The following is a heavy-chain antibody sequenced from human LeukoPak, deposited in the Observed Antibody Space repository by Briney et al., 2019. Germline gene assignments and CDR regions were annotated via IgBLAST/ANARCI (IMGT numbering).Heavy chain of an antibody. D-gene: IGHD3-22*01. CDR3: ARVSWYYYDSSGRNYYYYSMDV. J-gene: IGHJ6*02. CDR1: GASISNSNYY. CDR2: IYYSGTT. V-gene: IGHV4-39*01. Sequence: SETLSLICTVSGASISNSNYYWGWIRQPPVVGLEWIGSIYYSGTTYYNPSLKSRVTISVDTSKNQFSLKMSSVTAADTAVYYCARVSWYYYDSSGRNYYYYSMDVWGQGTTVTVSS.